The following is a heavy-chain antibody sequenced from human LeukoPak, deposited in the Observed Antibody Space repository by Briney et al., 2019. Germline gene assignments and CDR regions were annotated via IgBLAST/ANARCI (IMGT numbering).Heavy chain of an antibody. Sequence: ASVKVSCKTSGYTFTSSYINWVRQAPGQGHEWMGWISAYNGQTSYAQKFQGRVTMTTDSSTSTAYMDLTSLRSDDTAVYYCARGGTYYPCIDYWGQGTLVTVSS. CDR3: ARGGTYYPCIDY. J-gene: IGHJ4*02. D-gene: IGHD1-26*01. V-gene: IGHV1-18*01. CDR1: GYTFTSSY. CDR2: ISAYNGQT.